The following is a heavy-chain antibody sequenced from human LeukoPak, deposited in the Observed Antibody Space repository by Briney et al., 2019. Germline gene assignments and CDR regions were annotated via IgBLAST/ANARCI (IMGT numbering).Heavy chain of an antibody. Sequence: SETLSLTCTVSGGSIRSYYWSWIRQPPGKGPEWIGYIYYSGSTTYNPSLKSRVSMSADTSKNQFSLELTSVTAADTAVYYCARLGAYYYYGMDVWGQGTTVTVSS. D-gene: IGHD3-16*01. J-gene: IGHJ6*02. CDR1: GGSIRSYY. V-gene: IGHV4-59*08. CDR3: ARLGAYYYYGMDV. CDR2: IYYSGST.